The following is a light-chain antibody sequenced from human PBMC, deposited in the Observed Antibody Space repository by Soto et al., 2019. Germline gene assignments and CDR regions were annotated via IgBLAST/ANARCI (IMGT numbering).Light chain of an antibody. CDR1: QSVSNNY. CDR3: QQYGSSGT. CDR2: GAS. J-gene: IGKJ1*01. V-gene: IGKV3-20*01. Sequence: EILLTKCPGTLSLSPGERATLSCRASQSVSNNYLAWYQQKPGQAPRLLIYGASNRATGIPDRFSGSGSGTDFTLTISRLEPEDFAVYYCQQYGSSGTFGQGTKVDIK.